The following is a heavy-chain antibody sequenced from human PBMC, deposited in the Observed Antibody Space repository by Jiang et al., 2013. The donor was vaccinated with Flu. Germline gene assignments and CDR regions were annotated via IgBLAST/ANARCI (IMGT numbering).Heavy chain of an antibody. CDR2: INHSGSA. Sequence: LLKPSETLSLTCAVYGGSFSGYYWSWIRQPPGKGLEWIGEINHSGSADYNPSLKSRVTISVDTSKNQISLEVSSVTAADTAVYYCARAWRTSSSGTRRDYWG. V-gene: IGHV4-34*01. J-gene: IGHJ4*01. CDR1: GGSFSGYY. D-gene: IGHD6-6*01. CDR3: ARAWRTSSSGTRRDY.